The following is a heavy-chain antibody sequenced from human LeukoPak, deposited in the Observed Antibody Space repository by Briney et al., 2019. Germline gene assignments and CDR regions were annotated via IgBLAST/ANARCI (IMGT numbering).Heavy chain of an antibody. Sequence: GGPLRLSCAASGFTFSSYAMHWVRQAPGKGLEWVAVISYDGSNKYYADSVKGRFTISRDNSKNTLYLQMNSLRAEDTAVYYCAGDGAAYYDILTGYYPDDYWGQGTLVTVSS. CDR1: GFTFSSYA. J-gene: IGHJ4*02. CDR2: ISYDGSNK. D-gene: IGHD3-9*01. CDR3: AGDGAAYYDILTGYYPDDY. V-gene: IGHV3-30-3*01.